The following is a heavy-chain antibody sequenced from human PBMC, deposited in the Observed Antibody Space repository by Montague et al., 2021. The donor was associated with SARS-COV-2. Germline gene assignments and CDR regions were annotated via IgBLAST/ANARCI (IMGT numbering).Heavy chain of an antibody. Sequence: TLSLTCSLSGGSISSGGFSWSWIRQPPGKGLEWIGHTFHTGTPHYSPSLKSRVTISIDRSKNQFSLNLDSVTAADTAVYYCARLKVATNGGWNWFDPWGQGILVTVSS. J-gene: IGHJ5*02. V-gene: IGHV4-30-2*01. CDR2: TFHTGTP. D-gene: IGHD6-19*01. CDR1: GGSISSGGFS. CDR3: ARLKVATNGGWNWFDP.